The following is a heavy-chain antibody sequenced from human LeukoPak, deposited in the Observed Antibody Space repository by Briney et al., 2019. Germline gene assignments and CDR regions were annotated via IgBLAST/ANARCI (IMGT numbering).Heavy chain of an antibody. CDR1: GVSISSGGYS. J-gene: IGHJ6*02. D-gene: IGHD6-6*01. Sequence: TSETLSLTCAVSGVSISSGGYSWSWIRQPPGKGLEWIGHIYYSGSTNYNPTLKSRVTISIDTSKNQFSLRLSSVTAADTAVYYCARVAARYVGMDVWGQGTTVTVSS. CDR2: IYYSGST. CDR3: ARVAARYVGMDV. V-gene: IGHV4-61*08.